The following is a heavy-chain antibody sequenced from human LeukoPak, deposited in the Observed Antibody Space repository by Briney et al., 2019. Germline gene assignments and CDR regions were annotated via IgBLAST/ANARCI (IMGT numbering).Heavy chain of an antibody. CDR3: ARDRRPYSSGWTSLDY. Sequence: PGRSLRLSCAASGFTFSSYGMHWVRQAPGKGLEWVAVISYDGSNKYYADSVKGRFTISRDNSKNTLYLQMNSLRAEDTAVYYCARDRRPYSSGWTSLDYWGQGTLVTVSS. J-gene: IGHJ4*02. CDR2: ISYDGSNK. D-gene: IGHD6-19*01. CDR1: GFTFSSYG. V-gene: IGHV3-30*03.